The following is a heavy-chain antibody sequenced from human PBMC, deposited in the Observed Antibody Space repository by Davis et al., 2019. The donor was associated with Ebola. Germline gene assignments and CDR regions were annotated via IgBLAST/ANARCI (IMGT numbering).Heavy chain of an antibody. Sequence: PGSLLKISCAASGLTLSTYDMHWVRQVTGEGLEWVSGIGIAGDTYYSGSVKGRFTISRENAKNSLHLQMNSLRAGDTAVYYCARQYTSGWSSYFDLWGRGTLVTVSS. CDR1: GLTLSTYD. D-gene: IGHD6-19*01. J-gene: IGHJ2*01. V-gene: IGHV3-13*01. CDR2: IGIAGDT. CDR3: ARQYTSGWSSYFDL.